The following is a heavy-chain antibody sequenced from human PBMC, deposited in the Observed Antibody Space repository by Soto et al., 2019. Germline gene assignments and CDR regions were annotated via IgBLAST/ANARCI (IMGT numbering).Heavy chain of an antibody. J-gene: IGHJ6*02. CDR2: IGASGSPI. D-gene: IGHD3-10*01. CDR1: GFSFSDYY. CDR3: ARGTYGMDV. V-gene: IGHV3-11*01. Sequence: QMQLVQSGGGLVKPGGSLRLSCAASGFSFSDYYMSWIRRAPGKGLEWVSYIGASGSPIYFGDSVKGRFSISRDNTNNPLYLQMNSLRPDDTAVYYCARGTYGMDVWGQGTTVIVSS.